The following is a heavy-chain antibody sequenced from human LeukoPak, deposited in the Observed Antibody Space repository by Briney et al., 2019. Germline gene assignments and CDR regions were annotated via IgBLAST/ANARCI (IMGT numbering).Heavy chain of an antibody. CDR3: AMWGSTSWYFPKYYFDY. J-gene: IGHJ4*02. V-gene: IGHV4-34*01. CDR1: GGSFSGYY. Sequence: SETLSLTCAVYGGSFSGYYWNWIRQPPGKGLEWIGEINHSGSTNYNPSLKSRVTISVDTSKNQFSLKLSSVTAADTAVYYCAMWGSTSWYFPKYYFDYWGQGTLVTVSS. D-gene: IGHD6-13*01. CDR2: INHSGST.